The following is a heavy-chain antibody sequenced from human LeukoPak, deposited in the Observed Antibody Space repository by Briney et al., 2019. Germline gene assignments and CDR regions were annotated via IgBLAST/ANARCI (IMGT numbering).Heavy chain of an antibody. V-gene: IGHV3-48*03. CDR1: GFTFSSYE. J-gene: IGHJ6*04. D-gene: IGHD6-13*01. Sequence: PGGSLRLSCAASGFTFSSYEMNWVRQAPGKGLEWVSYISSSGSTIYYADSVKGRFTISRDNAKNSLYLQMNSLRAEDTAVYYCARDTQSGIAAAFGMDVWGKGTTVTVSS. CDR2: ISSSGSTI. CDR3: ARDTQSGIAAAFGMDV.